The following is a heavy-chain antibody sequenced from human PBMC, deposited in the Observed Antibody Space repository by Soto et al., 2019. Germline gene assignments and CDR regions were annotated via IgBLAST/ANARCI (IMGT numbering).Heavy chain of an antibody. D-gene: IGHD3-10*01. CDR1: GGCISSGDYY. CDR2: IYYSGST. Sequence: PSETLSLTCTVSGGCISSGDYYWSWIRQPPGKGLEWIGYIYYSGSTYYNPSLKSRVTISVDTSKNQFSLKLSSVTAADTAVYYCARVGGFGATTIDYWGQGTLVTVSS. J-gene: IGHJ4*02. CDR3: ARVGGFGATTIDY. V-gene: IGHV4-30-4*01.